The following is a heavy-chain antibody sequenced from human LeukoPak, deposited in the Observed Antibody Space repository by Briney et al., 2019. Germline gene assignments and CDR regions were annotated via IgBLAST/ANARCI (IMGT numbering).Heavy chain of an antibody. CDR1: GGSISSSSYY. J-gene: IGHJ5*02. CDR3: ARVKYNWNYVAGHWFDP. D-gene: IGHD1-7*01. CDR2: IYYSGST. V-gene: IGHV4-39*07. Sequence: SETLSLTCTDSGGSISSSSYYWGWIRQPPGKGLEWIGSIYYSGSTYYNPSLKSRVTISVDTSKNQFSLKLSSVTAADTAVYYCARVKYNWNYVAGHWFDPWGQGTLVTVSS.